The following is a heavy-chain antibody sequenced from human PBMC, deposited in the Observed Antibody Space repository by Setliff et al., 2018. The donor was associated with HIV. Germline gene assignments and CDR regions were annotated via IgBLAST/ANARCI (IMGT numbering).Heavy chain of an antibody. V-gene: IGHV4-34*01. CDR2: IYYTGST. J-gene: IGHJ6*02. Sequence: CAVYGGSFSGFYWSWIRQPPGKGLEWIGYIYYTGSTYYNPSLKSRVTISLDTSKNQFSLKLSSVIAADTAVYYCARIFGDQGYYYGMDVWGQGTTVTVSS. CDR3: ARIFGDQGYYYGMDV. D-gene: IGHD3-3*01. CDR1: GGSFSGFY.